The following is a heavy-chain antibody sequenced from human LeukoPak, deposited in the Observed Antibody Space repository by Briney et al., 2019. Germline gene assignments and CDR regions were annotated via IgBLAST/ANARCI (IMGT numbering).Heavy chain of an antibody. D-gene: IGHD1-26*01. V-gene: IGHV4-34*01. CDR2: INHSGST. CDR1: GFTLSQYY. Sequence: GSLRLSCAGSGFTLSQYYTSWIRQAPGKGLEWIGEINHSGSTNYNPSLKSRVTISVDTSKNQFSLKLSSVTAADTAVYYCARDPVGATIDYWGQGTLVTVSS. CDR3: ARDPVGATIDY. J-gene: IGHJ4*02.